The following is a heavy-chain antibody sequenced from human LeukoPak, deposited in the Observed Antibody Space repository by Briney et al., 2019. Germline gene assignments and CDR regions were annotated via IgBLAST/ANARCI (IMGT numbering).Heavy chain of an antibody. Sequence: ASVKVSCKTSGYAFATYFMHWVRQAPGQGLEWMGYIKPNSGVTNYAQKFRGRVTMTWDTSISTAYIELSGLTSDDTAIYYCARPTYCGSNCYFNFDYWGQGTLVTVSS. CDR3: ARPTYCGSNCYFNFDY. J-gene: IGHJ4*02. D-gene: IGHD2-21*02. CDR1: GYAFATYF. V-gene: IGHV1-2*02. CDR2: IKPNSGVT.